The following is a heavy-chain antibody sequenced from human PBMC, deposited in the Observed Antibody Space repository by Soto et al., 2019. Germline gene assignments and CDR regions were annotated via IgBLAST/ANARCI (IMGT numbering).Heavy chain of an antibody. CDR1: GFPFSSYG. D-gene: IGHD3-10*01. CDR2: ISYDGSNK. Sequence: QVQLVESGGGVVQPGRSLRLSCAASGFPFSSYGMHWVREAPGKGLEWVAGISYDGSNKYYADSVKGRFTISRDNSASTLYLPMNSLRPEDTALYYCVGGQYYFDYRGQGTLVTVSP. J-gene: IGHJ4*02. V-gene: IGHV3-30*03. CDR3: VGGQYYFDY.